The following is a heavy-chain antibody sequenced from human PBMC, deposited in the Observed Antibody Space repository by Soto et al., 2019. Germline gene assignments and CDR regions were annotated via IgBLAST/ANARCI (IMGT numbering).Heavy chain of an antibody. V-gene: IGHV3-30-3*01. CDR3: VRQDPTYHSYGMDV. CDR2: ISYDGSNK. J-gene: IGHJ6*02. Sequence: QVQLVESGGGVVQPGRSLRLSCAASGFTFSSYAMHWVRQAPGKGLEWVAVISYDGSNKYYADSVKGRFTISRDNSKNTLYLQMNSLKTEDTAVYYCVRQDPTYHSYGMDVWGQGTTVTVSS. CDR1: GFTFSSYA.